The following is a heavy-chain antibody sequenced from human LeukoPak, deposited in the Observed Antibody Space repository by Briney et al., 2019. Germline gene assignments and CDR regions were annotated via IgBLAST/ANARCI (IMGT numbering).Heavy chain of an antibody. CDR3: AREGPYSSGLIFDL. J-gene: IGHJ2*01. CDR1: GGSFSGYY. Sequence: SETLSLTCAVYGGSFSGYYWSWIRQPPGKGLEWIGEINHSGSTNYNPSLKSRVTISVDTSKNQFSLKLSSVTAADTAVYYCAREGPYSSGLIFDLWGRGTLVTASS. D-gene: IGHD6-19*01. V-gene: IGHV4-34*01. CDR2: INHSGST.